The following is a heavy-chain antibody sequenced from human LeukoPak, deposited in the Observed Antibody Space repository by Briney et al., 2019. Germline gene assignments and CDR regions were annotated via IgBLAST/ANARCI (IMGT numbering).Heavy chain of an antibody. CDR1: GFTFSNAG. V-gene: IGHV3-30*18. D-gene: IGHD4-17*01. CDR3: AKVGVVGDYGDYYYYMDV. CDR2: ISYDGSNK. J-gene: IGHJ6*03. Sequence: SLRLSCAASGFTFSNAGMGGVPQAPGKGRERGAVISYDGSNKYYADSVKGRFTISRDNSKNTLYLQMNRLSAEDTAVYYCAKVGVVGDYGDYYYYMDVWGKGTTVTVSS.